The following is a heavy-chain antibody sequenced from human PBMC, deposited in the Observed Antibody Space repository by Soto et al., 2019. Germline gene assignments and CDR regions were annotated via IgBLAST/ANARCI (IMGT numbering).Heavy chain of an antibody. V-gene: IGHV4-31*03. CDR3: ARAVAAAGRDWYFDL. CDR2: IYYSGST. J-gene: IGHJ2*01. Sequence: SETLSLTCTVSGGSISSGGYYWSWIRQHPGKGLEWIGYIYYSGSTHYNPSLKSRVTISVDTSKNQFSLKLSSVTAADTAVYYCARAVAAAGRDWYFDLWGRDTLVTVSS. D-gene: IGHD6-13*01. CDR1: GGSISSGGYY.